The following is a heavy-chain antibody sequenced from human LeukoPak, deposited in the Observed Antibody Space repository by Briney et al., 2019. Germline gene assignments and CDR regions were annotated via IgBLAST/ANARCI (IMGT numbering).Heavy chain of an antibody. CDR3: ARGDPYSGSYYFDY. Sequence: SETLSLTCTVSGDSISSGDYYWSWIRQPPGKGLEWIGYIYYSGSTNYNPSLKSRVTISVDTSKNQFSLKLSSVTAADTAVYYCARGDPYSGSYYFDYWGQGTLVTVSS. CDR1: GDSISSGDYY. D-gene: IGHD1-26*01. CDR2: IYYSGST. V-gene: IGHV4-61*08. J-gene: IGHJ4*02.